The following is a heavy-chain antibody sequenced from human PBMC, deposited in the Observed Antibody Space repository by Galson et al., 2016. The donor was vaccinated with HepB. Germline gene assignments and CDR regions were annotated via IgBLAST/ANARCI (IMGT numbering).Heavy chain of an antibody. D-gene: IGHD5-18*01. Sequence: SLRLSCAASGFTFSSYGMHWVRQAPGKGLEWVAVISYDGTISYDGNNKYYADSVRGRFTISRDNSKNTLSLQMNSLRAEDTAVYYCAKDIDTAMVKGLTPFSFDYWGQGTLVTVSS. CDR3: AKDIDTAMVKGLTPFSFDY. CDR2: ISYDGTISYDGNNK. V-gene: IGHV3-30*18. CDR1: GFTFSSYG. J-gene: IGHJ4*02.